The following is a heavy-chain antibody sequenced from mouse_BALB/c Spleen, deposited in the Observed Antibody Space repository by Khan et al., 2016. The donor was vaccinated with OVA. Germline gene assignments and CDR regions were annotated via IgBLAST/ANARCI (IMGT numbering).Heavy chain of an antibody. V-gene: IGHV2-3*01. J-gene: IGHJ4*01. CDR2: IWGDGST. CDR3: ATYSGNYPYAMDY. Sequence: VQLQESGPGLVAPSQSLSITCTVSGFSLTTYGVSWVRQPPGKGLEWLGIIWGDGSTNYHSALRSRLSISKDNSKSQVFLKLNSLQTDDTATYYCATYSGNYPYAMDYWGQGTSVTVSS. CDR1: GFSLTTYG. D-gene: IGHD2-10*01.